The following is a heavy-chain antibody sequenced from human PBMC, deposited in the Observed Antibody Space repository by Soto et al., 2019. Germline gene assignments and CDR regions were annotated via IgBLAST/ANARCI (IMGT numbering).Heavy chain of an antibody. D-gene: IGHD2-21*01. CDR2: INAGNGNT. J-gene: IGHJ3*02. V-gene: IGHV1-3*01. CDR1: GYTFTSYA. Sequence: ASVKVSCKASGYTFTSYAMHWVRQAPGQRLEWMGWINAGNGNTKYSQKFQGRVTITRDTSASTAYMELSSLRSEDTAVYYCARDRELWFVATYDAFDIWGQGTMVTVSS. CDR3: ARDRELWFVATYDAFDI.